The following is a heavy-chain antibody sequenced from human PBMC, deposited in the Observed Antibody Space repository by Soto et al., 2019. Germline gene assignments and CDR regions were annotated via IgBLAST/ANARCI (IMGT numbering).Heavy chain of an antibody. V-gene: IGHV4-59*08. CDR3: ARHYSQVPMRHFDL. Sequence: QVQLQESGPGLVKPSETLSLTCTVSGGSITNYFWSWIRQPPGKGLEWIGYIYYSGSTNYNPSLNQRLTTSRNTPTNQSALKLSSGTAADTAVYYCARHYSQVPMRHFDLWGRGTLVTVSS. CDR1: GGSITNYF. J-gene: IGHJ2*01. D-gene: IGHD2-15*01. CDR2: IYYSGST.